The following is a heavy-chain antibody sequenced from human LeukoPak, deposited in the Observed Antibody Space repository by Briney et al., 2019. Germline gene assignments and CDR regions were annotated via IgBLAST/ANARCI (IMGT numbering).Heavy chain of an antibody. V-gene: IGHV3-23*01. CDR2: ISGSGGST. CDR3: AKEGVNEGGAFDI. CDR1: GFTFSSYA. J-gene: IGHJ3*02. D-gene: IGHD3-16*01. Sequence: GGPLRLSCAASGFTFSSYAMSWVRQAPGKGLELVSAISGSGGSTYYADSVKGRFTISRDNSKNTLYLQMNSLRAEDTAVYYCAKEGVNEGGAFDIWGQGTMVTVSS.